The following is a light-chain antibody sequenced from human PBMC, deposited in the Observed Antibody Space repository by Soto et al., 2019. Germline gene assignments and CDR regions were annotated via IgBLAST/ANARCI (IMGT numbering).Light chain of an antibody. CDR1: QSINSY. V-gene: IGKV1-39*01. CDR2: AAS. J-gene: IGKJ5*01. CDR3: QQSYSTPIT. Sequence: DIQMTQSPSSLSASVGDRVTITCRASQSINSYLNWYQQKPGKAPKLLIFAASNLQSGVPSRFSGSGSGTDFTLTVSSLQPEDFATYYCQQSYSTPITFGQGTRLESK.